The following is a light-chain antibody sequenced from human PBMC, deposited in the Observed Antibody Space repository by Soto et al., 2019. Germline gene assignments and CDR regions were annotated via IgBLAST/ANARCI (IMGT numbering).Light chain of an antibody. CDR1: SSDVGSYNL. CDR2: EDS. J-gene: IGLJ1*01. V-gene: IGLV2-23*01. CDR3: CSYAGSSTYV. Sequence: QSALTQPASVSGSPGQSITISCTGTSSDVGSYNLVSWYQQHPGKAPKLMIYEDSKRPSGVSNRFSGSKSGNTASLTISGLQAEDEADYYCCSYAGSSTYVFGTGTKLTVL.